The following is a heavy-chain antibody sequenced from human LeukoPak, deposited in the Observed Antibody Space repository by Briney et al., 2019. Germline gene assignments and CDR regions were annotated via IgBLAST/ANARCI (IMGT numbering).Heavy chain of an antibody. CDR2: ISYDGSNK. V-gene: IGHV3-30*04. Sequence: GRSLRLSCAASGFTFSSYAMHWVRRAPGKGLEWVAVISYDGSNKYDADSVKGRFTISRDNSKNTLYLQMNSLRGEDTAVYYCARDLYYYGSGSSTFHYWGQGTLVTVSS. D-gene: IGHD3-10*01. CDR1: GFTFSSYA. CDR3: ARDLYYYGSGSSTFHY. J-gene: IGHJ4*02.